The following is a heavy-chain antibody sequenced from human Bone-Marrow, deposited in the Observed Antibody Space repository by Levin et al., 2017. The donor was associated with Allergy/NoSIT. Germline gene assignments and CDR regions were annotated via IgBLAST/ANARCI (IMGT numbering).Heavy chain of an antibody. CDR3: AKGGASGSHWYFHL. J-gene: IGHJ2*01. CDR1: GFTFSSFG. CDR2: ISGSGANT. V-gene: IGHV3-23*01. D-gene: IGHD3-10*01. Sequence: ASVKVSCAASGFTFSSFGMTWVRQAPGKGLEWISAISGSGANTYYENSVKGRFTISRDNSKNTLDLQMNSLRAEDTALYYCAKGGASGSHWYFHLWGRGTLVTVSS.